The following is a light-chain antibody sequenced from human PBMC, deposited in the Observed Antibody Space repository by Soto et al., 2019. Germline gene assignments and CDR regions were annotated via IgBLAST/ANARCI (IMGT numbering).Light chain of an antibody. J-gene: IGKJ5*01. V-gene: IGKV3-15*01. Sequence: EIVLTQSPATLSLSPGERATLSCRASQSVSSYLAWYQHRPGQAPRLLIYRASTRATGIPARFSGSGSGTEFTLTISSLQSEDFAVYYCQQFHNWPPITFGQGTRLEIK. CDR3: QQFHNWPPIT. CDR2: RAS. CDR1: QSVSSY.